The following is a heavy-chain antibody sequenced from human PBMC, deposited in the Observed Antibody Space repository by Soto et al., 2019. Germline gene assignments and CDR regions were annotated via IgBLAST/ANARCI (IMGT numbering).Heavy chain of an antibody. J-gene: IGHJ4*02. CDR1: GFSFDDFT. CDR3: TRDWNYYFESTAPRGY. V-gene: IGHV3-49*03. CDR2: ISTKTIGTSA. D-gene: IGHD3-22*01. Sequence: PGGSLRLSCAGSGFSFDDFTINWFRQAPGKGLEWVAFISTKTIGTSAEYAAYVQDRITSYSDNSTSNAYLHITRVKDTDTAKYFCTRDWNYYFESTAPRGYWGQGTQVTVSS.